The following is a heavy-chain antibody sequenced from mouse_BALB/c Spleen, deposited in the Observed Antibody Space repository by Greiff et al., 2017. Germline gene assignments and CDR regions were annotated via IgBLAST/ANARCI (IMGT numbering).Heavy chain of an antibody. D-gene: IGHD1-2*01. V-gene: IGHV5-6-3*01. CDR1: GFTFSSYG. J-gene: IGHJ2*01. Sequence: EVKLVESGGGLVQPGGSLKLSCAASGFTFSSYGMSWVRQTPDKRLELVATINSNGGSTYYPDSVKGRFTISRDNAKNTLYLQMSSLKSEDTAMYYCARDGNYYGYYFDYWGQGTTLTVSS. CDR3: ARDGNYYGYYFDY. CDR2: INSNGGST.